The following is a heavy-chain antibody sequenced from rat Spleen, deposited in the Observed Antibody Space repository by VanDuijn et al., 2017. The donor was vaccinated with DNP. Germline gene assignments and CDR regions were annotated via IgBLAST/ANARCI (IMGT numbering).Heavy chain of an antibody. CDR1: GFTFSDYN. V-gene: IGHV5-25*01. Sequence: EVQLVESGGGLLQPGRSLKLSCAASGFTFSDYNMAWVRQAPKQGLEWVASISSGGGSTYHPDSVKGRFTISRDNAKSSLYLQMNSLKSEDTATYYCARPLATEYYAMDAWGQGTSVTVSS. CDR3: ARPLATEYYAMDA. CDR2: ISSGGGST. J-gene: IGHJ4*01. D-gene: IGHD1-11*01.